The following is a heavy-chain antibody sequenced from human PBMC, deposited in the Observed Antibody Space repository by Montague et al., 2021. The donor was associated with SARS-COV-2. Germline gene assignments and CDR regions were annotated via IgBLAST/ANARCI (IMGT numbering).Heavy chain of an antibody. J-gene: IGHJ4*02. D-gene: IGHD1-26*01. CDR3: ARSTGSYWATFVN. V-gene: IGHV3-30-3*01. Sequence: SLRLSCAASGFTFSSYAMHWVRQAPGKGLEWVAVISYDGSNKYYADSVKGRFTISRDNSKNTLYLQMNSLRAEDTAVYYCARSTGSYWATFVNWGQGTLVTVSS. CDR2: ISYDGSNK. CDR1: GFTFSSYA.